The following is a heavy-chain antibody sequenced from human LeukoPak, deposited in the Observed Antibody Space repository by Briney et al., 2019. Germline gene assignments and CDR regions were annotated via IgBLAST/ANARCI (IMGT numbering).Heavy chain of an antibody. CDR3: ARESDYYGSGSYYNTNDAFDI. D-gene: IGHD3-10*01. CDR1: GASISSYY. Sequence: PSETLSLTCTVSGASISSYYWSWIRQPPGKGLEWVGYIYYSGSTNYNPSLKSRVTISLDTSKNQFSLKLSSVTAADTAVYYCARESDYYGSGSYYNTNDAFDIWGQGTMVTVSS. V-gene: IGHV4-59*01. CDR2: IYYSGST. J-gene: IGHJ3*02.